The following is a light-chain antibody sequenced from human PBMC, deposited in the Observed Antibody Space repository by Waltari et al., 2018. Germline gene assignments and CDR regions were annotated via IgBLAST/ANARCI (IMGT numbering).Light chain of an antibody. V-gene: IGKV3-15*01. J-gene: IGKJ2*01. CDR2: GAS. Sequence: EIVITQSPATLSVSPGERATLPCRASQRVSSNLAWYQQKPGQAPRLLIYGASTRATGIPARFSGSGSGTEFTLTISSLQSEDFAVYYCQQYNNWLYTFGQGTKLEIK. CDR3: QQYNNWLYT. CDR1: QRVSSN.